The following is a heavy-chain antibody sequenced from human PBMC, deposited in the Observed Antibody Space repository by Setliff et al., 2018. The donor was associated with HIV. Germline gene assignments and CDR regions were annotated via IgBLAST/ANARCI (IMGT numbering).Heavy chain of an antibody. CDR1: GGSISSSSYY. D-gene: IGHD3-10*01. J-gene: IGHJ3*01. CDR3: ARSITMVRGSVMTGGAFDV. CDR2: VYHSGST. V-gene: IGHV4-39*07. Sequence: SETLSLTCTVSGGSISSSSYYWGWIRQPPGKGLEWIGSVYHSGSTYYKPSLKSRLTISVDTSKNKLSLKLTSVTAADTAKYYCARSITMVRGSVMTGGAFDVWGQGAKVTVSS.